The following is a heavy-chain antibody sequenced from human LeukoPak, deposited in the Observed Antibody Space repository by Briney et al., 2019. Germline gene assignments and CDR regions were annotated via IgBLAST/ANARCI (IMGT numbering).Heavy chain of an antibody. CDR2: ISDSGVGT. Sequence: GGSLRLSCAASGFTFNSYAMSWVRQAPGKGLEWVSVISDSGVGTYYADSVKGRFTISRDNSKNTLYLQMNSLRAEDTAVYYCAKLWFGESMIFDYWGQGTLVTVSS. CDR3: AKLWFGESMIFDY. V-gene: IGHV3-23*01. J-gene: IGHJ4*02. D-gene: IGHD3-10*01. CDR1: GFTFNSYA.